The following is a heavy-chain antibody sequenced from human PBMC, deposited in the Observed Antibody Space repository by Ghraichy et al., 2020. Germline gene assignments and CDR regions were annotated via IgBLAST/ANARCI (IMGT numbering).Heavy chain of an antibody. D-gene: IGHD6-6*01. CDR3: ARERVYSSSSPFDY. CDR1: GGSFSGYY. CDR2: INHSGST. Sequence: SETLSLTCAVYGGSFSGYYWSWIRQPPGKGLEWIGEINHSGSTNYNPSLKSRVTISVDTSKNQFSLKLSSVTAAGTAVYYCARERVYSSSSPFDYWGQGTLVTVSS. J-gene: IGHJ4*02. V-gene: IGHV4-34*01.